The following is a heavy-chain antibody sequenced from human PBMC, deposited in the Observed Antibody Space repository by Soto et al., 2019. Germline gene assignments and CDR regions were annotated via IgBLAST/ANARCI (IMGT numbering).Heavy chain of an antibody. V-gene: IGHV3-30-3*01. CDR2: ISYDGSNK. CDR3: ARDLGNNYGSFAY. Sequence: GRSLRLSCVAAGLSFSNYAMNWVRQAPGKGLEWVAVISYDGSNKYYADSVKGRITISRENSRNTLYLQMNNLRAEDTAMYYCARDLGNNYGSFAYWGQGTLVTGSS. J-gene: IGHJ4*02. D-gene: IGHD4-17*01. CDR1: GLSFSNYA.